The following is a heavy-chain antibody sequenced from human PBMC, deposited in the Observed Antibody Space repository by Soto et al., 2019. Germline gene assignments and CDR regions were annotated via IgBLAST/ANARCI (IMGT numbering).Heavy chain of an antibody. Sequence: ASVTVSCMASGYTFPSYYMHWVRQAPGQGLEWMGIINPSGGSTSYAQKFQGRITMTRDTSTSTVYMELSSLRSEDTAVYFCARIPGVSPGYWGQGTLVTVSS. D-gene: IGHD2-2*02. CDR3: ARIPGVSPGY. CDR1: GYTFPSYY. V-gene: IGHV1-46*01. CDR2: INPSGGST. J-gene: IGHJ4*02.